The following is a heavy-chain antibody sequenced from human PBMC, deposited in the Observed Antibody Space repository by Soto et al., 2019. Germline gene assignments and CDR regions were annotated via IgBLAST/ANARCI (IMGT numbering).Heavy chain of an antibody. J-gene: IGHJ5*02. CDR3: AREGDYCSGGSCYRSFDP. CDR2: IYYSGST. CDR1: GGSISSGGYY. D-gene: IGHD2-15*01. Sequence: QVQLQESGPGLVKPSQTLSLTCTVSGGSISSGGYYWSWIRQHPGKGLEWIGYIYYSGSTYYNPSHTTRVTISLDTSKNQFSLKRSSVTAADTAVYYCAREGDYCSGGSCYRSFDPWGQGTMVTVSS. V-gene: IGHV4-31*03.